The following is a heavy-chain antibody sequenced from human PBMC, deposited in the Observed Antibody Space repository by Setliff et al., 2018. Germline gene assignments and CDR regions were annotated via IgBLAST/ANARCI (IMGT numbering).Heavy chain of an antibody. CDR2: IIPIFGTA. Sequence: SVKVSCKASGYTFSSYAISWVRQAPGQGLEWMGGIIPIFGTANYAQKFQGRVTITADESTSTVFMEVSSLRSEDTAVYYCASSISSSWYPHGYMDVWGKGTTVTVSS. CDR3: ASSISSSWYPHGYMDV. J-gene: IGHJ6*03. V-gene: IGHV1-69*13. D-gene: IGHD6-13*01. CDR1: GYTFSSYA.